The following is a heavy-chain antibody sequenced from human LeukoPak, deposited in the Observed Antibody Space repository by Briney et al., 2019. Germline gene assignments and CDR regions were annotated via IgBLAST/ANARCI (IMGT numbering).Heavy chain of an antibody. V-gene: IGHV3-48*03. J-gene: IGHJ5*02. CDR2: ISYSGSTT. Sequence: GGSLRLSCAASGFTFTNFEMNWVRQAPGKGLEWVSYISYSGSTTSYADSVKGRFTISRGNAKNSLYLQMNSLRAEDTAVYYCARAGPPAFDPWGQGALVTVSS. CDR1: GFTFTNFE. CDR3: ARAGPPAFDP.